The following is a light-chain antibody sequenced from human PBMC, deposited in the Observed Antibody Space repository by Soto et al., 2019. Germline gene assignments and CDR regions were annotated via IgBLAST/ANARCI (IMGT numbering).Light chain of an antibody. Sequence: DIQMTQSPSTLSASVGDRVTITCRASQSISTWLAWYQQKPGKAPKVLIYKASTLQSGVPSRFSGSGSGTECTLTISSLQPDDFATYYCQQCDSYSPTFGQGTTVEI. CDR2: KAS. J-gene: IGKJ1*01. V-gene: IGKV1-5*03. CDR1: QSISTW. CDR3: QQCDSYSPT.